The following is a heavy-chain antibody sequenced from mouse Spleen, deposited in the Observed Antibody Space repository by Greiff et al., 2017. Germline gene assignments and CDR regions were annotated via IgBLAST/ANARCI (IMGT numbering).Heavy chain of an antibody. CDR2: IDPEDGDT. V-gene: IGHV14-1*01. J-gene: IGHJ2*01. CDR3: TPLSFYYGSRTYYFDY. CDR1: GFNIKDYY. D-gene: IGHD1-1*01. Sequence: VHVKQSGAELVRPGASVKLSCTASGFNIKDYYMHWVKQRPEQGLEWIGRIDPEDGDTEYAPKFQGKATMTADTSSNTAYLQLSSLTSEDTAVYYCTPLSFYYGSRTYYFDYWGQGTTLTVSS.